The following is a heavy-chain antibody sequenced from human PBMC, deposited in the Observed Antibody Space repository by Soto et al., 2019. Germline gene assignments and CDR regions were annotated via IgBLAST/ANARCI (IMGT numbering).Heavy chain of an antibody. CDR3: ALTHYYDSSGYAFDI. V-gene: IGHV1-2*04. CDR2: INPNSGGT. CDR1: GYTFTGYY. J-gene: IGHJ3*02. D-gene: IGHD3-22*01. Sequence: ASVKVSCKASGYTFTGYYMHWVRQAPGQGLEWMGWINPNSGGTNYAQKFQGWVTMTRDTSISTAYMELSRLRSDDTAVYYCALTHYYDSSGYAFDIWGQGTMVTVSS.